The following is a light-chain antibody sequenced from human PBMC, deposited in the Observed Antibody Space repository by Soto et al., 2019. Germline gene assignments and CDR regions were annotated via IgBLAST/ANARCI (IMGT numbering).Light chain of an antibody. CDR3: QKYNSAPWT. V-gene: IGKV1-27*01. CDR2: AAS. CDR1: QGISNY. Sequence: DIQMTQSPSSLSASVGDRVTITCRASQGISNYLAWYQQKPGKVPKLLIYAASTMQSGGTSRFSGSGSGTDFTLTISSLQPEDVATYYCQKYNSAPWTFGPGTKVDIK. J-gene: IGKJ3*01.